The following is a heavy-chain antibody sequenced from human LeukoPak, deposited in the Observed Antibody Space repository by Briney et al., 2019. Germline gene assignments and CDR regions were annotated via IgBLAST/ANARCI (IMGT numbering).Heavy chain of an antibody. Sequence: GESLKISCKGSGYSFTNYWIGWVRQMPGKGLEWMGIIYPGDSDITYSPSFQGQVTISADKSISTAYLQWSSLKASDTAMYYCASAGDTSDYFYFSAFDIWGQGTMVTVSS. CDR1: GYSFTNYW. CDR2: IYPGDSDI. J-gene: IGHJ3*02. D-gene: IGHD3-22*01. V-gene: IGHV5-51*01. CDR3: ASAGDTSDYFYFSAFDI.